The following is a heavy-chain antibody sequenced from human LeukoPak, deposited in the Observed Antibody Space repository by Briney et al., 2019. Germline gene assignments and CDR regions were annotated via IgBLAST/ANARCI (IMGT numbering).Heavy chain of an antibody. J-gene: IGHJ4*02. V-gene: IGHV4-39*01. CDR3: ARQGGTLLWFGELLSDQNYYFDY. CDR2: IYYSGIT. CDR1: GGSISSSSYY. Sequence: PSETLSLTCTVSGGSISSSSYYWGWIRQPPGKGLEWIGSIYYSGITYYNPSLKSRVTISVDTSKNQFSLKLSSVTAADTAVYYCARQGGTLLWFGELLSDQNYYFDYWGQGTLVTVSS. D-gene: IGHD3-10*01.